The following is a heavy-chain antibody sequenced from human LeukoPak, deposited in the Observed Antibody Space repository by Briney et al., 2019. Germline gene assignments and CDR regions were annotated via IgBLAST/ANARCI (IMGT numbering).Heavy chain of an antibody. CDR1: GGSISSGSYY. CDR3: ARDTRWELLSSGGGYYFDY. CDR2: IYTSGST. J-gene: IGHJ4*02. Sequence: SQTLSLTCTVSGGSISSGSYYWSWIRQPAGKGLEWIGRIYTSGSTNYNPSLKSRVTISVDTSKNQFPLKLSSVTAADTAVYYCARDTRWELLSSGGGYYFDYWGQGTLVTVSS. D-gene: IGHD1-26*01. V-gene: IGHV4-61*02.